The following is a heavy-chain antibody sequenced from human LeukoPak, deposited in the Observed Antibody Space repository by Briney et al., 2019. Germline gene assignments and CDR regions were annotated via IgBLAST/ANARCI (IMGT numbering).Heavy chain of an antibody. Sequence: GASVKVSCKASGGTFSSYAISWVRQAPGQGLEWMGRIIPILGIANYAQKFQGRVTITADKSTSTAYMELSSLRSEDTAVYYCARYEYAGPYYYYGMDVWGQGTTVTVSS. CDR2: IIPILGIA. D-gene: IGHD2-8*01. V-gene: IGHV1-69*04. CDR3: ARYEYAGPYYYYGMDV. J-gene: IGHJ6*02. CDR1: GGTFSSYA.